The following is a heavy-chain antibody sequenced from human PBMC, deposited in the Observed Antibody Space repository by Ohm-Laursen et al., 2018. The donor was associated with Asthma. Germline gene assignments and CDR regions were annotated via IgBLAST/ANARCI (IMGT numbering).Heavy chain of an antibody. CDR3: AKEWTPATAIPFDY. CDR1: GFTFSSYA. Sequence: SLRLSCTASGFTFSSYAMHWVRQAPGKGLEWVAVISYDGSNKYYADSVKGRFTISRDNSKNTLYLQMNSLRAEDTAVYYCAKEWTPATAIPFDYWGQGTLVTVSS. CDR2: ISYDGSNK. V-gene: IGHV3-30*04. D-gene: IGHD2-21*02. J-gene: IGHJ4*02.